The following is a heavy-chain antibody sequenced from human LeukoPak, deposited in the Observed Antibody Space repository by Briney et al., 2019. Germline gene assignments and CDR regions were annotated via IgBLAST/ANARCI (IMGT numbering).Heavy chain of an antibody. Sequence: ASVKVSCKASGGTFSSYAISWVRQAPGQGLEWMGGIIPIFGTANYAQKFQGRVTITADESTSTAYMELSSLRSEDTAVYYCARAGASTVKDAFDIWGQGTMVTVSS. CDR2: IIPIFGTA. CDR1: GGTFSSYA. J-gene: IGHJ3*02. V-gene: IGHV1-69*13. CDR3: ARAGASTVKDAFDI. D-gene: IGHD4-17*01.